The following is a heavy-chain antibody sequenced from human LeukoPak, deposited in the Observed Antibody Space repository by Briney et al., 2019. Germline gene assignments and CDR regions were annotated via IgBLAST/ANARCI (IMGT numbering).Heavy chain of an antibody. J-gene: IGHJ5*02. CDR2: IYYSGST. CDR1: GGSIGSGGYY. V-gene: IGHV4-31*03. Sequence: SQTLSLTCTVSGGSIGSGGYYWSWIRQHPGKGLVWIGYIYYSGSTYYNPSLKSRVTISVDTSKNHFSLKLSSVTAADTAVYYCARALWFGELSTNNWFDPWGQGTLVTVSS. D-gene: IGHD3-10*01. CDR3: ARALWFGELSTNNWFDP.